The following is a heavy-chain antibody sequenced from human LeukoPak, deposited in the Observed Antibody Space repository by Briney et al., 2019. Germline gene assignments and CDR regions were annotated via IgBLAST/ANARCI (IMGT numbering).Heavy chain of an antibody. D-gene: IGHD1-7*01. CDR2: IYYSGST. J-gene: IGHJ4*02. CDR3: AWIRTLGGHPNFDY. CDR1: GGSISSYY. V-gene: IGHV4-59*01. Sequence: SETLSLTCTVSGGSISSYYWSWVREPPGKGLEWIVYIYYSGSTSYNPSLKSRVTISVDTSKNQFSLKLSSVTAADTAVYYCAWIRTLGGHPNFDYWGQGTLVTVSS.